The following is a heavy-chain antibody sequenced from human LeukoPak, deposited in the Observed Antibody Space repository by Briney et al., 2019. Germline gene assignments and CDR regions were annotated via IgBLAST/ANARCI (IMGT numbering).Heavy chain of an antibody. CDR2: IHHSGNT. CDR1: GASISSGGYS. Sequence: SETLSLTCAVSGASISSGGYSTIWVRQPPGKGLEWIGYIHHSGNTYYNPSLKSRVTMAVDRSKNHFSLTLSSVTAADTAVYYCGLCYYEGGPYSDYWGQGTLVTVSS. CDR3: GLCYYEGGPYSDY. J-gene: IGHJ4*02. D-gene: IGHD3-10*01. V-gene: IGHV4-30-2*01.